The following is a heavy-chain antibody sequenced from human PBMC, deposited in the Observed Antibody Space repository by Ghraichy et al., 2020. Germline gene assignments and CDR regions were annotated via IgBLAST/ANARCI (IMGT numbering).Heavy chain of an antibody. CDR3: ARGTVTSSWFLVS. CDR2: IIPTGST. CDR1: GGSLSGYF. D-gene: IGHD6-13*01. Sequence: ESLNISCAVYGGSLSGYFWSWIRQPPGKGLEWVGEIIPTGSTNYNPSLKSRVTISVDTSKNQFSLKLTSLTAADTAVYYCARGTVTSSWFLVSWGQGTLVTVSS. J-gene: IGHJ5*02. V-gene: IGHV4-34*01.